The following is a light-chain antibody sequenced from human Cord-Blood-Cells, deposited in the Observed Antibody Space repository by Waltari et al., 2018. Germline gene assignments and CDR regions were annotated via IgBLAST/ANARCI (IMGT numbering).Light chain of an antibody. CDR3: SSYAGSNNRV. J-gene: IGLJ3*02. V-gene: IGLV2-8*01. CDR2: DVS. CDR1: RSDVGGYNY. Sequence: QSALTQPPSASGSPGQSVTTPCTGTRSDVGGYNYVSWYQQHPGKAPTLIIYDVSKRPSGVPDRFSGSKSGNTASLTVSGLQAEDEADYNCSSYAGSNNRVFGGGTKLTVL.